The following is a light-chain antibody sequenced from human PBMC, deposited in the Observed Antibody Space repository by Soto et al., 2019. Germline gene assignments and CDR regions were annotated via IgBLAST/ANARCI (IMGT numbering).Light chain of an antibody. V-gene: IGKV3-15*01. CDR1: QSVSSN. CDR2: GSS. Sequence: EIVMTQSPATLSVSPGARVTLSCRASQSVSSNLAWYQQKPGQAPRLLFYGSSTKDTGIPARFSGSGSGTEFTLTISSLQSEDFAVYYCQQYENWPRTFGQGTKVDIK. J-gene: IGKJ1*01. CDR3: QQYENWPRT.